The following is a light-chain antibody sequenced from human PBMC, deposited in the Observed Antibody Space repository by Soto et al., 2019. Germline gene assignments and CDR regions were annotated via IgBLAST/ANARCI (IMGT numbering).Light chain of an antibody. CDR3: QQSYTTPRT. Sequence: DIQMTQSPSSLSASVGDRITITCRASQGINNYLNWYQQISGKAPKLLIYLASNLESGVPSRFSGSGSETDFTLTISGLRLEDFATYYCQQSYTTPRTFGQGTDVEVK. J-gene: IGKJ1*01. V-gene: IGKV1-39*01. CDR1: QGINNY. CDR2: LAS.